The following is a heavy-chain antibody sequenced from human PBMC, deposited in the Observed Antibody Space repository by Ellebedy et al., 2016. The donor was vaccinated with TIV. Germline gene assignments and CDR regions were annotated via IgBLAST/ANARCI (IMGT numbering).Heavy chain of an antibody. CDR1: EFPVSSNY. V-gene: IGHV3-53*01. CDR3: ASRSYEYYYYGMDV. Sequence: PGGSLRLSCAASEFPVSSNYINWVRQAPGKGLEWVSVIYSGGSTYYADSVKGRFTISRDNSKNKLYLHMNSLRAEDTAVYYCASRSYEYYYYGMDVWGQGTTVTVSS. CDR2: IYSGGST. D-gene: IGHD3-16*01. J-gene: IGHJ6*02.